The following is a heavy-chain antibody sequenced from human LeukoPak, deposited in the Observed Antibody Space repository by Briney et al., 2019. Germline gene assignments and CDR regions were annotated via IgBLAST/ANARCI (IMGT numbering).Heavy chain of an antibody. CDR3: AGLRWYYYDSSGYYY. CDR1: GGSFSGYY. Sequence: SETLSLTCAVYGGSFSGYYWSWIRQPPGKGLEWIGEINHSGSTNYNPSLKSRVTTSVDTSKNQFSLKLSSVTAADTAVYYCAGLRWYYYDSSGYYYWGQGTLVTVSS. CDR2: INHSGST. J-gene: IGHJ4*02. V-gene: IGHV4-34*01. D-gene: IGHD3-22*01.